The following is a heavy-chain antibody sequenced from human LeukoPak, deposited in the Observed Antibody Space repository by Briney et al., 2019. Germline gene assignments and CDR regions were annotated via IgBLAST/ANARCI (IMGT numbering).Heavy chain of an antibody. CDR1: GFTFRSYA. CDR3: AKDLYSSGWPYYFDY. CDR2: ISGSGGST. D-gene: IGHD6-19*01. V-gene: IGHV3-23*01. J-gene: IGHJ4*02. Sequence: GGSLRLSCAASGFTFRSYAMSWVRQAPGKGLEWVSGISGSGGSTYYADSVKGRFTISRDNSKNTLYLQLNSLRAEDTAVYYCAKDLYSSGWPYYFDYWGQGTLATVSS.